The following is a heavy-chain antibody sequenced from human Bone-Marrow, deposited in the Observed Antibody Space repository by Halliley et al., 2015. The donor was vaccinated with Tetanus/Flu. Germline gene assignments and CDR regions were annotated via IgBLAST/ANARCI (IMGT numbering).Heavy chain of an antibody. CDR1: GFTFSSYA. Sequence: SLRLSCAASGFTFSSYAVSWVRQAPGKGLEWVSGIYDVGSGTFYADSVRGRFTVSRDNSKNMVYLQMNSLGAEDTAVYYCAKGFGSGTFNELDYWGQGTLVTVSS. CDR3: AKGFGSGTFNELDY. V-gene: IGHV3-23*01. J-gene: IGHJ4*02. D-gene: IGHD3-10*01. CDR2: IYDVGSGT.